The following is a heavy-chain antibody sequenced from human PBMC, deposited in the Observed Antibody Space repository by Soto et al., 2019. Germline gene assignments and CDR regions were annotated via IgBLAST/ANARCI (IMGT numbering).Heavy chain of an antibody. CDR1: GFTFSSYG. D-gene: IGHD3-22*01. J-gene: IGHJ4*02. Sequence: QVQLVESGGGVVQPGRSLRLSCAASGFTFSSYGMHRVRQAPGKGLEWVAVIWYDGSNKYYADSVKGRFTISRDNSKNTLYLQMNSLRAEDTAVYYCARDPRDSSGPSPFDYWGQGTLVTVSS. V-gene: IGHV3-33*01. CDR3: ARDPRDSSGPSPFDY. CDR2: IWYDGSNK.